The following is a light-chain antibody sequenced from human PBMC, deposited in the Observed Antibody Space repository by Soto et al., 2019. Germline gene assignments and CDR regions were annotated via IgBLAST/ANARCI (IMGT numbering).Light chain of an antibody. V-gene: IGLV1-44*01. CDR2: SND. J-gene: IGLJ1*01. CDR3: AAWDDRLSGYV. Sequence: QSVLTQPPSASRTPGQMVTISCSGRSSNVGRKPVTWYQQLPGTAPKLLIHSNDQRPSGVPDRFSGSKSGTSASLAISGLQSEDEADYYCAAWDDRLSGYVFGTRTKVTVL. CDR1: SSNVGRKP.